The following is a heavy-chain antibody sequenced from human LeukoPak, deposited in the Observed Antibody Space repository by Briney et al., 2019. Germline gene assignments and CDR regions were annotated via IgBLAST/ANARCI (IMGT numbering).Heavy chain of an antibody. Sequence: GASVKVSCKASGYTFNTYGITWVRQAPGQGLEWMGWISGYNGKTKYAQKLQDRVTMTTDTSTTTAYMELRSLTSDDTAVYYCAADRYYDSSGYYGAYAFDIWGQGTMVTVSS. J-gene: IGHJ3*02. CDR1: GYTFNTYG. CDR3: AADRYYDSSGYYGAYAFDI. D-gene: IGHD3-22*01. CDR2: ISGYNGKT. V-gene: IGHV1-18*01.